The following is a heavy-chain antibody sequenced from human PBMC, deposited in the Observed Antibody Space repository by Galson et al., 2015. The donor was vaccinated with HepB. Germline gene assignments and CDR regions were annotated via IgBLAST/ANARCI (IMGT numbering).Heavy chain of an antibody. V-gene: IGHV3-33*01. Sequence: SLRLSCAASGFTFSNYGMHWVRQAPGQGLEWLAVIWYDGSNQYYADSVKGRFTISRDNSKSTLYLQMNSLRAEETAVYYRAREGGVAITYFDYWGQGTLVTVSS. CDR1: GFTFSNYG. D-gene: IGHD2-15*01. J-gene: IGHJ4*02. CDR3: AREGGVAITYFDY. CDR2: IWYDGSNQ.